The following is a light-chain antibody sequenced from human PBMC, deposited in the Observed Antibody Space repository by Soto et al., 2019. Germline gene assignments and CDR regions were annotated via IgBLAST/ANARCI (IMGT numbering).Light chain of an antibody. V-gene: IGKV3-11*01. CDR1: QSVSSY. Sequence: EIVLTQSPATLSLSPGERATLSCRASQSVSSYLAWYQQKPGQAPRLLISDASDRATGIPARFSGSGSGTDFTLTISGLEPEDFAVYYCQHRYNWPLTFGGGTRVEI. J-gene: IGKJ4*01. CDR3: QHRYNWPLT. CDR2: DAS.